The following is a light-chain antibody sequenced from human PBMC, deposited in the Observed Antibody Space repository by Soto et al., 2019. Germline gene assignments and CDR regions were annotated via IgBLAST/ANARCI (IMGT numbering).Light chain of an antibody. V-gene: IGKV1-27*01. Sequence: DIQMTQSPTSLSASVGDRVTITCRASQGIRNFVAWYQQKPGKAPKLLIYAASTLQSGVPSRFSGSGSGTDFTLTINSLQTEDVATYSCQKYSSVPFFGPGTKVEIK. J-gene: IGKJ3*01. CDR3: QKYSSVPF. CDR2: AAS. CDR1: QGIRNF.